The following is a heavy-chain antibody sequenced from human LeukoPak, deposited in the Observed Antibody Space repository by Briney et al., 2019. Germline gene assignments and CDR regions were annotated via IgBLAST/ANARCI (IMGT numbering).Heavy chain of an antibody. CDR3: ARGSYDFWWGYYFYYYGMDV. J-gene: IGHJ6*02. D-gene: IGHD3/OR15-3a*01. V-gene: IGHV4-34*01. CDR2: INHSGST. CDR1: GGSFSGYY. Sequence: SETLSLTCAVYGGSFSGYYWSWIRQPPGKGLEWIGEINHSGSTNYNPSLKSRVTISVDTSKNQFSLKLSSVTAADTAVYYCARGSYDFWWGYYFYYYGMDVWGQGTTVTVSS.